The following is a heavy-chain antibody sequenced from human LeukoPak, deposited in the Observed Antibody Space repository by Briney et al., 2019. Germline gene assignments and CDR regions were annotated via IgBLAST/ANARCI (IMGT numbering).Heavy chain of an antibody. CDR1: GVTFSSYA. CDR3: ARAPNYDYVWGSLPPDY. V-gene: IGHV1-69*04. J-gene: IGHJ4*02. D-gene: IGHD3-16*01. CDR2: IIPILGTP. Sequence: SVKVSCKASGVTFSSYAISWVRQAPGQGLEWMGRIIPILGTPNYPQRFQGRVTITADKSTSTAYMELSSLRSEDTAVYYCARAPNYDYVWGSLPPDYWGQGTLVTVSS.